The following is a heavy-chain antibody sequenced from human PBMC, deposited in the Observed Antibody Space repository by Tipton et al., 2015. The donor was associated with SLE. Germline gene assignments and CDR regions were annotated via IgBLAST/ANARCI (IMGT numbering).Heavy chain of an antibody. CDR1: GFTFINST. J-gene: IGHJ6*02. CDR2: ITSDGGTK. V-gene: IGHV3-30*04. Sequence: SLRLSCAASGFTFINSTMHWVRQAPGKGLEWVALITSDGGTKDSADSVKGRFIISRDNSRNTLYLQMNSLRAEDSAVYYCARGLYGMDVWGQGTTVTVSS. CDR3: ARGLYGMDV. D-gene: IGHD3-22*01.